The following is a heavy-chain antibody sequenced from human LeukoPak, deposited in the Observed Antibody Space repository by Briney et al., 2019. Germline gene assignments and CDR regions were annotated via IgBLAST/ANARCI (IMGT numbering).Heavy chain of an antibody. CDR3: ATGIVATDIFVFDY. J-gene: IGHJ4*02. CDR2: IRSSSSYT. V-gene: IGHV3-11*06. D-gene: IGHD5-12*01. Sequence: GRSLRLSCAPARFTFGDNYTSWVRHPPRRVLEWVSYIRSSSSYTNYADSVKGPLTISRDNAKNSLYLQMNSVRAEDTAVYYCATGIVATDIFVFDYWCQGTLVTVSS. CDR1: RFTFGDNY.